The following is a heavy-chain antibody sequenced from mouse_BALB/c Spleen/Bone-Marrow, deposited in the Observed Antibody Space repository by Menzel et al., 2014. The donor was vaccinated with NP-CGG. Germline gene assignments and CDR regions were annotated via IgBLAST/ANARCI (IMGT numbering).Heavy chain of an antibody. J-gene: IGHJ2*01. CDR3: ARDWDEYYFDY. D-gene: IGHD4-1*01. V-gene: IGHV1-66*01. Sequence: VQLVESGPELVKPGASVKMSCKASGYIFTSYYIHWVKQRPGQGLEWIGWIFPGSDNTKYNEKFKGKATLTADTSSSTAYMHLSSLTSEDSAVYFCARDWDEYYFDYWGQGTTLTVSS. CDR1: GYIFTSYY. CDR2: IFPGSDNT.